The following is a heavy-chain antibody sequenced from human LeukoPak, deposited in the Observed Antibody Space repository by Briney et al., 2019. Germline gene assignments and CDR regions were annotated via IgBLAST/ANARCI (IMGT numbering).Heavy chain of an antibody. CDR1: GFTLSDYA. CDR2: ISAGT. D-gene: IGHD4-11*01. J-gene: IGHJ4*02. Sequence: PGRSLRLSCAASGFTLSDYALSWVRQAPGKGLEWVSGISAGTYDADSVRGRFTISRDNSKNTVYLQVNSLRAEDTAVYYCAKGVSKYDFDYWGQGTLVTVSS. CDR3: AKGVSKYDFDY. V-gene: IGHV3-23*01.